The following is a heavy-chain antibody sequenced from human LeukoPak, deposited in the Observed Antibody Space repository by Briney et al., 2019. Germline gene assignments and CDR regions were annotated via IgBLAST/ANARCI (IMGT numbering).Heavy chain of an antibody. CDR3: ARMGYYYYYGMDV. J-gene: IGHJ6*02. V-gene: IGHV1-18*01. CDR2: ISAYNGNT. Sequence: ASVKVSCKASGYTFTSYGISWVRQAPGQGLEWMGWISAYNGNTNYAQKLQGRVTMTTDTSTSTAYVELRSLRSDDTAVYYCARMGYYYYYGMDVWGQGTTVTVSS. CDR1: GYTFTSYG.